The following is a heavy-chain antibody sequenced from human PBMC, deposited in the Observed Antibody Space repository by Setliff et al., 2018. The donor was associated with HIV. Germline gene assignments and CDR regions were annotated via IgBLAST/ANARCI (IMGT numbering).Heavy chain of an antibody. J-gene: IGHJ4*02. CDR3: ARDDWTCSDGTCFPITFDY. D-gene: IGHD2-15*01. CDR1: GVSISSSN. V-gene: IGHV3-48*01. CDR2: ISRSGDTI. Sequence: PSETLSLTCAVSGVSISSSNWWSWVRQPPGKGLEWVSYISRSGDTIDYADSVKGRVTISRDNAKNSVSLQMNSLRVEETAVYYCARDDWTCSDGTCFPITFDYWGQGTLVTVSS.